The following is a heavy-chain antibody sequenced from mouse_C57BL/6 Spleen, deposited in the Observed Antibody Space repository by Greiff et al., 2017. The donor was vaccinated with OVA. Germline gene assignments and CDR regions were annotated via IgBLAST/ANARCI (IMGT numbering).Heavy chain of an antibody. CDR2: ISSGSSTI. CDR3: ARGYYGSSYYFDY. Sequence: EVHLVESGGGLVKPGGSLKLSCAASGFTFSDYGMHWVRQAPEKGLEWVAYISSGSSTIYYADTVKGRFPISSNNAKNTLFLQMTSLRSEDTAMYYCARGYYGSSYYFDYWGQGTTLTVSS. J-gene: IGHJ2*01. D-gene: IGHD1-1*01. CDR1: GFTFSDYG. V-gene: IGHV5-17*01.